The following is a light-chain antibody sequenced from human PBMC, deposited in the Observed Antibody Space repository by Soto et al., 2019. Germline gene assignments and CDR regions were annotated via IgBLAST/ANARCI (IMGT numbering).Light chain of an antibody. V-gene: IGLV2-14*01. CDR3: QYYDNSLSGLSGIYV. J-gene: IGLJ1*01. CDR2: DVS. CDR1: SSDVGGYNY. Sequence: QSVLTQPASVSGSPGQSITISCTGTSSDVGGYNYVSWYQQHPGKAPKLMIYDVSNRPSGVPNRFSGSKSGTSASLAITGLQAEDEGDYYCQYYDNSLSGLSGIYVFGSGNKVTVL.